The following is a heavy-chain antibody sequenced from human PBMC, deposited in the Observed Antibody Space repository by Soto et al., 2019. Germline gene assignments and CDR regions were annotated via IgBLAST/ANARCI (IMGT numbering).Heavy chain of an antibody. V-gene: IGHV3-74*01. D-gene: IGHD3-22*01. CDR1: GFTFSTYW. Sequence: GGSLRLSCAASGFTFSTYWMHWVRQAPGKGLVWVSHIKSDGSRTNYADSVKGRFTIFRDNVKNTLYLQMSSLRPEDTAVYYCAKGGDDRSAYTDVLDWFDSWGQGTLVTVSS. CDR2: IKSDGSRT. J-gene: IGHJ5*01. CDR3: AKGGDDRSAYTDVLDWFDS.